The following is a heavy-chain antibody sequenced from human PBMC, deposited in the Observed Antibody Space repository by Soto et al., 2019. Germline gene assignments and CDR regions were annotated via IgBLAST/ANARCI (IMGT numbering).Heavy chain of an antibody. Sequence: EVQLVESGGGLVKPGGSLRLSCAASGFTFRSFSMNWVRQAPGEGLEWVSSISSSSNYMYYADSLKGRFTISRDNAKESLFLQMHSLRAEDTAVYYCARASSSESYFDYWGQGTLVTVSS. D-gene: IGHD6-6*01. CDR1: GFTFRSFS. J-gene: IGHJ4*02. CDR2: ISSSSNYM. CDR3: ARASSSESYFDY. V-gene: IGHV3-21*01.